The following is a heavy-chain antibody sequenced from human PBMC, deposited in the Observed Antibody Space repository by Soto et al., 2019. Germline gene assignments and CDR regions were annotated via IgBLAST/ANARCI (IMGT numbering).Heavy chain of an antibody. D-gene: IGHD2-21*02. J-gene: IGHJ6*02. CDR2: IYWDDDK. CDR3: VQSRCGGDCLQSYTSHSYYGLDV. CDR1: GLSLSTTGVG. Sequence: QITLKESGPTLVKPTQTLTLTCTFSGLSLSTTGVGVGWIRQPPGKALEWLALIYWDDDKRYSPSLKSRLTITKDTSQNHVVLTMTIMDPVDTATYYCVQSRCGGDCLQSYTSHSYYGLDVWGQGTTVTVSS. V-gene: IGHV2-5*02.